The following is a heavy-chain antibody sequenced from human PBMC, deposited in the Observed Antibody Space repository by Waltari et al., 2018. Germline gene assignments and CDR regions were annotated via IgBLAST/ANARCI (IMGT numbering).Heavy chain of an antibody. J-gene: IGHJ4*02. CDR3: ARAYYISTWYHPGSDY. CDR2: IKQDGSEK. CDR1: GFTFSNYW. D-gene: IGHD3-9*01. V-gene: IGHV3-7*01. Sequence: EVQLVESGGGLVQPGGSLRLSCAASGFTFSNYWMSWVRQAPGKGLEWVANIKQDGSEKYYVDSVKGRFTISRDNAKNSLDLQMNSLRAEDTAVYYCARAYYISTWYHPGSDYWGQGTLVTVSS.